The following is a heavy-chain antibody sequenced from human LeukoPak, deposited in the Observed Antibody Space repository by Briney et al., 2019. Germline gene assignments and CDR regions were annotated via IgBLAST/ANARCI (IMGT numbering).Heavy chain of an antibody. Sequence: GASVKVSCKASGYTFTSYDINWVRQATGQGLEWMGWMNPNSGNTGYAQKFQGRVTMTRNTSISTAYMELSSLRSEDTAVYYCATGFRARRVLRFLEWLLQSFDYWGQGTLVTVSS. CDR3: ATGFRARRVLRFLEWLLQSFDY. J-gene: IGHJ4*02. CDR1: GYTFTSYD. D-gene: IGHD3-3*01. V-gene: IGHV1-8*01. CDR2: MNPNSGNT.